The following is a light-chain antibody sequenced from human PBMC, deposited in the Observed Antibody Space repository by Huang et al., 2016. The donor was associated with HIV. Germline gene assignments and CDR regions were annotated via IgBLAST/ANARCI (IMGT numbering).Light chain of an antibody. CDR3: QQYNNRPPLT. CDR2: GAS. CDR1: QSVGSN. J-gene: IGKJ4*01. Sequence: EIVMTQSPVTLSVSPGERVTLSCRASQSVGSNLAWYQQKPGQPPRLLIYGASTRATGIPARVSGSGSGTEFALIISSLQSEDSAVYYCQQYNNRPPLTFGGGTKVEIK. V-gene: IGKV3-15*01.